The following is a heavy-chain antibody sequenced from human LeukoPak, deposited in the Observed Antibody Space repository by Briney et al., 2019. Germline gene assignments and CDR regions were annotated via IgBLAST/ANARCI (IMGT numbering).Heavy chain of an antibody. V-gene: IGHV3-7*01. D-gene: IGHD5-18*01. Sequence: GGSLRLSCAASGFTFSSYWMSWVRQAPGMGLEWVANIKQDGSEKYYVDSVKGRFTISRDNAKNSLYLQMNSLRAEDTAVYYCARDPGHSYGPPFDYWGQGTLVTVSS. CDR3: ARDPGHSYGPPFDY. J-gene: IGHJ4*02. CDR2: IKQDGSEK. CDR1: GFTFSSYW.